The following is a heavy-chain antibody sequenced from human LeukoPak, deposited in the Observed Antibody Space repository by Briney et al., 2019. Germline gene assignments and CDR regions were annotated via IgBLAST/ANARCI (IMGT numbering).Heavy chain of an antibody. J-gene: IGHJ4*02. V-gene: IGHV3-7*04. CDR2: INHNGNVN. D-gene: IGHD1-1*01. Sequence: GGSLRLSCAASGFTFSSYWMNWARQAPGKGLEWVASINHNGNVNYYVDSVKGRFTISRDNAKNSLYLQMNSLRAEDTAVYYCARGTTPFDYWGQGTLVTVSP. CDR3: ARGTTPFDY. CDR1: GFTFSSYW.